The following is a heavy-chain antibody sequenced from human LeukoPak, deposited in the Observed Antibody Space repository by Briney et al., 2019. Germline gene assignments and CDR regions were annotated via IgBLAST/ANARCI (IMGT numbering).Heavy chain of an antibody. V-gene: IGHV3-23*01. J-gene: IGHJ6*03. CDR2: ISGSGGST. CDR1: GFTFSSYA. CDR3: AKGPDPDYYYYYMDV. Sequence: GGSLRLSCAASGFTFSSYAMSRVRQAPGKGLEWVSAISGSGGSTYYADSVKGRFTISRDNSKNTLYLQMNSLRAEDTAVYYCAKGPDPDYYYYYMDVWGKGTTVTVSS.